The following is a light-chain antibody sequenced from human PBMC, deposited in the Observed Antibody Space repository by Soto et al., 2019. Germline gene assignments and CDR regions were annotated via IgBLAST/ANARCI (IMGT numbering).Light chain of an antibody. CDR2: DVT. CDR1: SSDVGGYNY. CDR3: SSHAGSSVV. V-gene: IGLV2-11*01. Sequence: QSALTQPRSVSGSPGQSVTISCTGTSSDVGGYNYVSWYQQHPGKAPKLMIYDVTTRPLGVPDRFSGSKSGNTASLTISGLQAEDEADYYCSSHAGSSVVFGTGTKVTVL. J-gene: IGLJ1*01.